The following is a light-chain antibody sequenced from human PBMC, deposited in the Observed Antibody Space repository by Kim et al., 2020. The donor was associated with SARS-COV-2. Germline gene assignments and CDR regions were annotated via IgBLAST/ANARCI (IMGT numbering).Light chain of an antibody. CDR3: CSYAGRYNLV. CDR2: EVS. V-gene: IGLV2-8*01. CDR1: SRDVGGYNY. J-gene: IGLJ2*01. Sequence: GQSVTISCTGTSRDVGGYNYVSWYQQHPGKAPKLIIYEVSKRPSGVPDRFSGSKTGNTASLTVSGLQGEDEADYYCCSYAGRYNLVFGGGTQLTVL.